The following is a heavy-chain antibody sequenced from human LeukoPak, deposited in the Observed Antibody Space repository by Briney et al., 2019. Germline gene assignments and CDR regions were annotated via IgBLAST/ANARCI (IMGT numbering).Heavy chain of an antibody. Sequence: SETLSLTCTVSGGSISSYYWSWIRQPPGKGLEWIGYIYYSGSTNYNPSLKSRVTISVDTSKNQFSLKLSSVTAADTAVYYCARQVVGATSFDYWGQGTLVTVSS. V-gene: IGHV4-59*08. CDR2: IYYSGST. J-gene: IGHJ4*02. CDR3: ARQVVGATSFDY. CDR1: GGSISSYY. D-gene: IGHD1-26*01.